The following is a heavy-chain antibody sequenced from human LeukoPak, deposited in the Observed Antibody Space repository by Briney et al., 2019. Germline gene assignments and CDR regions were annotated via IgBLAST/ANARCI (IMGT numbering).Heavy chain of an antibody. D-gene: IGHD5-12*01. Sequence: PSETLSLTCTASGGSISSSSYYWGWIRQPPGKGLEWVSAISGSGDKIYSADSVKGRFTISRDNSKSTLFLHVNSLTDDDTAVYYCARGAKIGYLARPGFDYWGQGTLVTVSS. CDR1: GGSISSSSYY. J-gene: IGHJ4*02. CDR2: ISGSGDKI. CDR3: ARGAKIGYLARPGFDY. V-gene: IGHV3-23*01.